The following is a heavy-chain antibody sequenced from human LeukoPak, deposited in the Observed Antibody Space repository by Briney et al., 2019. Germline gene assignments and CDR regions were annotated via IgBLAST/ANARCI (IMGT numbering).Heavy chain of an antibody. D-gene: IGHD2-15*01. J-gene: IGHJ5*02. Sequence: SETLSLTCTVSGGSISSSNYYWGWIRQPPGKGLEWIGSIYYSGSTYYNPSLKSRVTISVDTSKNQFSLKLSSVTAADTAVYYCARERYCSGGSCYSTSPWFDPWGQGTLVTVSS. CDR2: IYYSGST. CDR3: ARERYCSGGSCYSTSPWFDP. CDR1: GGSISSSNYY. V-gene: IGHV4-39*07.